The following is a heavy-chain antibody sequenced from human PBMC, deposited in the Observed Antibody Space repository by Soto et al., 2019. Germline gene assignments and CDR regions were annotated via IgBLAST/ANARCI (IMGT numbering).Heavy chain of an antibody. CDR1: GGTFSSYA. D-gene: IGHD6-13*01. CDR2: IIPIFGTA. J-gene: IGHJ4*02. Sequence: QVQLVQSGAEVKKPGSSVKVSCKASGGTFSSYAISWVRQAPGQGLEWMGGIIPIFGTANYAQKFQGRVTITADESTSTAYMELSSLRSEDTAVYYCARDPGQQLVLEAAGFLDYWVQGTLVTVSS. CDR3: ARDPGQQLVLEAAGFLDY. V-gene: IGHV1-69*01.